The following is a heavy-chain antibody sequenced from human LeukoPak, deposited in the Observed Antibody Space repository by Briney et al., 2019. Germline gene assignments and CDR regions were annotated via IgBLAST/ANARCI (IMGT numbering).Heavy chain of an antibody. CDR1: GYTFTGYY. Sequence: VASVKVSCKASGYTFTGYYIHWVRQAPGQGLAWMGWINPYSGDTDYAPKSQGRVTMTKDTAISTTYMELSRLTSDDTAVYFCVRSGGAAAGMNWFDPWGQGTLVTVSS. D-gene: IGHD6-13*01. V-gene: IGHV1-2*02. CDR3: VRSGGAAAGMNWFDP. J-gene: IGHJ5*02. CDR2: INPYSGDT.